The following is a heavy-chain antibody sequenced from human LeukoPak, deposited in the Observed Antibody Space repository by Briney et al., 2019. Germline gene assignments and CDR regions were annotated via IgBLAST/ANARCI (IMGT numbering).Heavy chain of an antibody. CDR1: GFTFSDHY. Sequence: LRLSRAASGFTFSDHYMDWVRQAPGKGVEWVGRTRNKANSYTTEYAASVKGKFTSSRDESKNSLYLQMNSLKTEDTAVYYCAIVQGAGTTFHWGQGTLVTVSS. CDR2: TRNKANSYTT. V-gene: IGHV3-72*01. CDR3: AIVQGAGTTFH. D-gene: IGHD1-7*01. J-gene: IGHJ4*02.